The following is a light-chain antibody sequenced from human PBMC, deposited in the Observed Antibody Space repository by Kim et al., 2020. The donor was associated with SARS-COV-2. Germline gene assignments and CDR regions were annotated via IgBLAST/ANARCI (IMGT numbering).Light chain of an antibody. V-gene: IGKV3-15*01. CDR1: QSVSRN. J-gene: IGKJ5*01. CDR2: GAS. Sequence: SVAPGASASLSGRPSQSVSRNVAWYQKKYGQAPRLLIYGASTRATGIPARFSGSGSGTEFTLTISSLQAEDVAVYYCQQDESWSTFGQGTRLEIK. CDR3: QQDESWST.